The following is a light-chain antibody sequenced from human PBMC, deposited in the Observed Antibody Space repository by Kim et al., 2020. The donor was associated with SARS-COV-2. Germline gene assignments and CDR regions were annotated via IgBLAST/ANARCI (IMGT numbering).Light chain of an antibody. J-gene: IGLJ3*02. CDR3: QSYDSSLSGSKV. CDR1: SSNIGAGYH. V-gene: IGLV1-40*01. CDR2: SNT. Sequence: QSVLTQPPSVSGATGQRVTISCTGSSSNIGAGYHVHWYQQLPGTAPKLLIYSNTNRPSGVPDRFSGSKSGTSASLAITGLQAEDEADYYCQSYDSSLSGSKVFGGGTKVTVL.